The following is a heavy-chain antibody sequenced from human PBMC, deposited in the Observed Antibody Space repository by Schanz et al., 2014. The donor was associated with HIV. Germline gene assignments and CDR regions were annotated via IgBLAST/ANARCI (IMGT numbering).Heavy chain of an antibody. Sequence: QVQLVESGGGVVQPGRSLRLSCAASGFTFSSYGMHWVRQAPGKGLEWVAVISYDGSNKYYADSVKGRFTISRDISKNTLYLQINSLRAEDTAVYYCAKEEQQLGGVGGYHFDYWGQGTLVTVSS. J-gene: IGHJ4*02. CDR2: ISYDGSNK. CDR1: GFTFSSYG. CDR3: AKEEQQLGGVGGYHFDY. V-gene: IGHV3-30*18. D-gene: IGHD6-13*01.